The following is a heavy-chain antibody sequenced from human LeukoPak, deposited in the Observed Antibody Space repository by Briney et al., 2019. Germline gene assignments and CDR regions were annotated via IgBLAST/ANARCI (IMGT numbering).Heavy chain of an antibody. Sequence: PGGSLRLSCAASGFTFSTYWMSWVRQAPGKGLEWVANINQDGSEKYYVDSVKGRFTIFRDNAKNSLYLQMNSLRAEDTAVYYCARDLEQWLGNNWFDSWGQGTLVTVSS. D-gene: IGHD6-19*01. J-gene: IGHJ5*01. CDR1: GFTFSTYW. V-gene: IGHV3-7*01. CDR2: INQDGSEK. CDR3: ARDLEQWLGNNWFDS.